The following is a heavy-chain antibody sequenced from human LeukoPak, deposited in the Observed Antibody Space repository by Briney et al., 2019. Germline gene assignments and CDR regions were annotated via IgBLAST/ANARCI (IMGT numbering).Heavy chain of an antibody. Sequence: GGSLRLSCAASGFTFSSSAMHWVRQAPGKGLEWVAVISYDGSNKYYADSVKGRFTISRDNSKNTLYLQMNSLRAEDTAVYYCAKDYGDGYNYGYWGQGTLVTVSS. CDR3: AKDYGDGYNYGY. D-gene: IGHD5-24*01. J-gene: IGHJ4*02. CDR2: ISYDGSNK. CDR1: GFTFSSSA. V-gene: IGHV3-30*04.